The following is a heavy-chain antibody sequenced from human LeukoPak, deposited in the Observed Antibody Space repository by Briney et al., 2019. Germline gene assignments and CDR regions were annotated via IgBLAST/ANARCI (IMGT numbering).Heavy chain of an antibody. D-gene: IGHD6-13*01. CDR3: AKDPSQQRARYFDY. J-gene: IGHJ4*02. CDR1: GFTFSSYA. V-gene: IGHV3-23*01. CDR2: ISGSGGST. Sequence: PGGSLRLSCAASGFTFSSYAMSWVRQAPGKGLEWVSAISGSGGSTCYADSVKGRFTISRDNSKNTLCLQMNSLRAEDTAVYYCAKDPSQQRARYFDYWGQGTLVTVSS.